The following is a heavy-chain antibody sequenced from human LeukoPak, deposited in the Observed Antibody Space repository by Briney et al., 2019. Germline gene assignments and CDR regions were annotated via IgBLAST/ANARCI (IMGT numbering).Heavy chain of an antibody. CDR1: GFTFSNAW. J-gene: IGHJ4*02. CDR3: AKSITIFGVVISHFDY. CDR2: IKSKTDGGTT. Sequence: PGGSLRLSCAASGFTFSNAWVSWVRQAPGKGLEWVGRIKSKTDGGTTDYAAPVKGRFTISRDDSKNTLYLQMNSLKTEDTAVYYCAKSITIFGVVISHFDYWGQGTLVTVSS. V-gene: IGHV3-15*01. D-gene: IGHD3-3*01.